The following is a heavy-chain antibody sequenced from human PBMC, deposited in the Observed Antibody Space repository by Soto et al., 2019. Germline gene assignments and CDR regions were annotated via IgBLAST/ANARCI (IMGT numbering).Heavy chain of an antibody. CDR3: AKGGPQRTSSYVFDY. Sequence: EVQLLESGGKLVQPGGSLTLSCAASGFTFSTYAMAWVRQAPGKGLEWVSGVSASGLNTDYADPVKGRFFISRDNSKNTGSLHMNSLLGAETAFYYYAKGGPQRTSSYVFDYWGQGTPVTVSS. D-gene: IGHD3-16*01. CDR2: VSASGLNT. J-gene: IGHJ4*02. CDR1: GFTFSTYA. V-gene: IGHV3-23*01.